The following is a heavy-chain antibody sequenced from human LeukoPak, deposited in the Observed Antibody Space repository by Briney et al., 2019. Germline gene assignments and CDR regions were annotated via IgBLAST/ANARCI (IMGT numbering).Heavy chain of an antibody. J-gene: IGHJ4*02. D-gene: IGHD3-10*01. Sequence: SGTLSLTCAVSGGSISSSNWWSWVRQRPGKGLEWIGEIYHSGSTNYNPSLKSRVTISVDKSKNQFFLKLSSVTAADTAVYYCARNTYYYGSGSYCDYWGQGTLVTVSS. CDR2: IYHSGST. V-gene: IGHV4-4*02. CDR1: GGSISSSNW. CDR3: ARNTYYYGSGSYCDY.